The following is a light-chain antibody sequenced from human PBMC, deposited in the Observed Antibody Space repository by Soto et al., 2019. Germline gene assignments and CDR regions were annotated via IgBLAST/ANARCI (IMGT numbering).Light chain of an antibody. CDR2: EAS. CDR1: QNINNW. Sequence: DIQMTQSPSTLSASVGDRVTITCRASQNINNWLAWYQQKPGKAPNLLIYEASNLESGVPSRFGGSRSGTEFTLTISSLQPEDFATYYCQQYNTYSWTFSQGTKVEIK. J-gene: IGKJ1*01. V-gene: IGKV1-5*03. CDR3: QQYNTYSWT.